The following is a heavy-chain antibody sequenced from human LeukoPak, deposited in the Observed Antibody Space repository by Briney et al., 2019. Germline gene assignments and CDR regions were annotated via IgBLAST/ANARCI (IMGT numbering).Heavy chain of an antibody. CDR1: GFTFSSYA. V-gene: IGHV3-23*01. J-gene: IGHJ5*02. Sequence: GSLRLSCAASGFTFSSYAMSRVRQAPGKGLEWVSAISGSGGSTYYADSVQGRFTISRDNSKNTLYLQMNSLRAEDTAVYYCAKDTDIVVVPARFDPWGQGTLVTVSS. CDR2: ISGSGGST. CDR3: AKDTDIVVVPARFDP. D-gene: IGHD2-2*01.